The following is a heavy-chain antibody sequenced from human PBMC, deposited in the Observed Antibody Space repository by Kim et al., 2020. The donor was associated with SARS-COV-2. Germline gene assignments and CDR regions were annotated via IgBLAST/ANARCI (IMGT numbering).Heavy chain of an antibody. V-gene: IGHV3-74*01. CDR3: GRDLFGLRDY. CDR2: ISPDETRT. J-gene: IGHJ4*02. CDR1: GFTFSDYW. D-gene: IGHD3-10*01. Sequence: GGSLRLSCAASGFTFSDYWMHWVRHAPGKGLMWVSHISPDETRTNYADSLKGRFTISRDNAKNTLYLQMNSLTADDTAVYYCGRDLFGLRDYWGQGTLFTVSS.